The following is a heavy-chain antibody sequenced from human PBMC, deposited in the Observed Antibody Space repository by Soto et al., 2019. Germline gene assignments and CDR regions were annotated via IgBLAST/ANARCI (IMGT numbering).Heavy chain of an antibody. J-gene: IGHJ6*02. CDR3: ARSLTEGYCTITGCYTRPLYGMDV. Sequence: GASVKVSCKASGYTFSGYYIHWLRQAPGQGLEWMGWINPNSGGTNYARKFQGRVTVTRDTPTSTAYMELSRLTSDDTAVYYCARSLTEGYCTITGCYTRPLYGMDVWGQGTTVTVSS. D-gene: IGHD2-2*02. CDR2: INPNSGGT. V-gene: IGHV1-2*02. CDR1: GYTFSGYY.